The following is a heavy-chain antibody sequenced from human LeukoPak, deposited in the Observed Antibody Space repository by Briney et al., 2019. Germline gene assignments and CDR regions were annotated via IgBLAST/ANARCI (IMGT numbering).Heavy chain of an antibody. D-gene: IGHD4-23*01. Sequence: ASVKVSCKASGYTFTTYHINWVRQATGQGVEWMGCMNPNSGNTGYAEKFQGRVTMTRNTSISTAYMELSSLRSEDTAVYYCARGPNKSDGGNSGSAWFDPWGQGTLVTVSS. V-gene: IGHV1-8*01. CDR1: GYTFTTYH. CDR2: MNPNSGNT. CDR3: ARGPNKSDGGNSGSAWFDP. J-gene: IGHJ5*02.